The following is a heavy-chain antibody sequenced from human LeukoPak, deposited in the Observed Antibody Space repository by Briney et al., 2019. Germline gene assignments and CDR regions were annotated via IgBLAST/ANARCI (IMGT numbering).Heavy chain of an antibody. CDR1: GFTFSSYG. Sequence: GGSLRLSCAAPGFTFSSYGMHWVRQAPGKGLEWVAVISYDGSNKFYADSVKGRFTISRDNSKNTLYLQMNSLRAEDTAVYYCASKRRVDAFDIWGQGTMVTVSS. CDR3: ASKRRVDAFDI. V-gene: IGHV3-30*12. CDR2: ISYDGSNK. J-gene: IGHJ3*02.